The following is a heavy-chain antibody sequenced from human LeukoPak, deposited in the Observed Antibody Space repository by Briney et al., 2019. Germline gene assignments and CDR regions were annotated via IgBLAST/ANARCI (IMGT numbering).Heavy chain of an antibody. D-gene: IGHD6-19*01. CDR2: IYHSGST. Sequence: SSETLSLTCAVSGGSICSSNWWSWVRQPPGKGLEWIGEIYHSGSTNYNPSLKSRVTISVDKSKNQFSLKLSSVTAADTAVYYCARAVAGHRVADYWGQGTLVTVSS. CDR1: GGSICSSNW. V-gene: IGHV4-4*02. CDR3: ARAVAGHRVADY. J-gene: IGHJ4*02.